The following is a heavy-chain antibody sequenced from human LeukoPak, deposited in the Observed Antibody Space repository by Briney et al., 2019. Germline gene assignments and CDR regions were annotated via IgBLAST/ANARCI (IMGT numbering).Heavy chain of an antibody. J-gene: IGHJ3*02. Sequence: SETLSLTCAVSGYSISSGYYWGWIRQPPGKGLEWIGSIYHSGSTYYNPSLKSRVTISVDTSKNQFSLKLSSVTAADTAVYYCARHGRYSGYDRAFDIWGQGTMVTVSS. V-gene: IGHV4-38-2*01. CDR1: GYSISSGYY. D-gene: IGHD5-12*01. CDR3: ARHGRYSGYDRAFDI. CDR2: IYHSGST.